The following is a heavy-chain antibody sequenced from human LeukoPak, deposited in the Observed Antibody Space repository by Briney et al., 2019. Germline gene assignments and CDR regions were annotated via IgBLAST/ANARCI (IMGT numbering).Heavy chain of an antibody. CDR3: ARAEHITARPTVDY. CDR1: GYSFTGYY. Sequence: ASVTVSFTGSGYSFTGYYMHWVRLAPGQGLGRMGWSNPNSGGTNYGQEFQGKGTLTRATANTTDYMELNRLSSDDPAGAYCARAEHITARPTVDYWGQGTLVTVSS. V-gene: IGHV1-2*02. CDR2: SNPNSGGT. D-gene: IGHD6-6*01. J-gene: IGHJ4*02.